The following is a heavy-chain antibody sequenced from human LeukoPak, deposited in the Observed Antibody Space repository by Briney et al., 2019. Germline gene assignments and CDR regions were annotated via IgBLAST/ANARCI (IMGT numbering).Heavy chain of an antibody. J-gene: IGHJ1*01. V-gene: IGHV1-69*13. CDR2: IIPFFGTA. CDR3: ALLDTGLVPIAEYFQH. CDR1: GGTFSSYA. D-gene: IGHD5-18*01. Sequence: GASVKVSCKASGGTFSSYAINWVRQAPGQGLEWMGGIIPFFGTAKYAQKFQGRVTITADESTSTAYMELSSLRSEDTAVYYCALLDTGLVPIAEYFQHWGQAPWSPSPQ.